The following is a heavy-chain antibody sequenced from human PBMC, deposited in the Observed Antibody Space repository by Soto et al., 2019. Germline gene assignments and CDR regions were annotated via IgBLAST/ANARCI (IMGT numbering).Heavy chain of an antibody. CDR1: GFSLSSIGVA. D-gene: IGHD2-8*02. CDR2: LYGDDDR. Sequence: FGLTLVNPTQTLTLTCTSSGFSLSSIGVALAWIRQPPGKSLEWLALLYGDDDRRYSPSVKSRLTITKDTSKNQVVRRMTNMDPAHTTAYYCAQSSTGPGCYYFDSWGQGTLVTVSS. V-gene: IGHV2-5*02. J-gene: IGHJ4*02. CDR3: AQSSTGPGCYYFDS.